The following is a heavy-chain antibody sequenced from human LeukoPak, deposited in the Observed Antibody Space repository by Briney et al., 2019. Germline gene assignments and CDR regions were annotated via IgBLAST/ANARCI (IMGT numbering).Heavy chain of an antibody. CDR1: GGSISSSSYY. CDR3: ARAGQWLVTNWFDP. CDR2: IYHSGST. J-gene: IGHJ5*02. V-gene: IGHV4-39*07. Sequence: SETLSLTCTVSGGSISSSSYYWGWIRQPPGKGLEWIGSIYHSGSTYYNPSLKSRVTISVDTSKNQFSLKLSSVTAADTAVYYCARAGQWLVTNWFDPWGQGTLVTVSS. D-gene: IGHD6-19*01.